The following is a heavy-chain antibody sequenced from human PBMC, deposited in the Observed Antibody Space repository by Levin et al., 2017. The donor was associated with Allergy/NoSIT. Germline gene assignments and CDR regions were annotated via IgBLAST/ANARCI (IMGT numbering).Heavy chain of an antibody. CDR1: GYSFSDFF. Sequence: PMASVKVSCKTSGYSFSDFFIYWVRQAPGQGLEWMGWINPHSGETKFAQKFQGRVTMTRDRSMRTAYLELSRLKPDDTAVYFCARSLREANWGSFFSFYLEFWGRGTLVTVSS. V-gene: IGHV1-2*02. CDR2: INPHSGET. J-gene: IGHJ4*02. D-gene: IGHD3-16*01. CDR3: ARSLREANWGSFFSFYLEF.